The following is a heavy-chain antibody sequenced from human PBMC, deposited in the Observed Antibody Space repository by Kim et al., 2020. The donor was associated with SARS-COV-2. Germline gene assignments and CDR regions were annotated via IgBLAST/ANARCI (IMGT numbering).Heavy chain of an antibody. Sequence: SETLSLTCAVYGGSFSGYYWSWIRQPPGKGLEWIGEINHSGSTNYNPSLKSRVTISVDTSKNQFSLKLSSVTAADTAVYYCARLAGYDSSDDYWGQGTL. J-gene: IGHJ4*02. CDR1: GGSFSGYY. CDR2: INHSGST. V-gene: IGHV4-34*01. D-gene: IGHD3-22*01. CDR3: ARLAGYDSSDDY.